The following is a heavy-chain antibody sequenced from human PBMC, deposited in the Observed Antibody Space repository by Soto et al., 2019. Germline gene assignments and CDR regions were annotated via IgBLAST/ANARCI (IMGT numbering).Heavy chain of an antibody. CDR3: AAGATMASGVDY. D-gene: IGHD1-26*01. V-gene: IGHV3-23*01. CDR2: ISGSGGTT. J-gene: IGHJ4*02. CDR1: GFTFSSYA. Sequence: EVQLLESGGGLVQPGGSLRLSCVPSGFTFSSYAMNWVRQAPGKGLEWVSAISGSGGTTYYADSVKGRFTISRDNSKNTVYLQMNSLRAEDTAVYYCAAGATMASGVDYWGQGTLVTVSS.